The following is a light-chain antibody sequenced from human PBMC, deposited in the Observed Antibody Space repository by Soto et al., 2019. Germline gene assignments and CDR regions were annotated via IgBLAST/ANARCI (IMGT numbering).Light chain of an antibody. Sequence: EIVLTQSPGTLSLSPGERATLSCRASQSVSSDYVAWYQQKPGQAPRLLIYGVSSRATDIPDRFSGSGSGTDFTLTITRLEPEDFAVYYCQQYGRSLWTFGQGTKVDIK. J-gene: IGKJ1*01. CDR1: QSVSSDY. V-gene: IGKV3-20*01. CDR3: QQYGRSLWT. CDR2: GVS.